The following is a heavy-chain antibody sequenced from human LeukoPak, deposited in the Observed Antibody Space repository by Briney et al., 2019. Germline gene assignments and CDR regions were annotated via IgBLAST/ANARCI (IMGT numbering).Heavy chain of an antibody. J-gene: IGHJ3*02. CDR1: GGSISSGSYY. Sequence: NPSETLSLTCTVSGGSISSGSYYWSWIRQPPGKGLEWIGYIYYSGSTNYNPSLKSRVTISVDTSKNQFSLKLSSVTAVDTAVYYCARPYMCSGGSCYLGAFDIRGQGTMVTVSS. V-gene: IGHV4-61*01. D-gene: IGHD2-15*01. CDR3: ARPYMCSGGSCYLGAFDI. CDR2: IYYSGST.